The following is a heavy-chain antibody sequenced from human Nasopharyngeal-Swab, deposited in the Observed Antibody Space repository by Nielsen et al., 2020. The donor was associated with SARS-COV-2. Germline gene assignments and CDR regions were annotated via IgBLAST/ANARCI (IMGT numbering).Heavy chain of an antibody. J-gene: IGHJ6*02. CDR3: AKDMGNYYGSTRMDV. CDR2: NNGSP. D-gene: IGHD3-10*01. Sequence: NNGSPGYADSVKCRFPISRDNAKNTLYLQINSLRPEDKALYYCAKDMGNYYGSTRMDVWGLG. V-gene: IGHV3-9*01.